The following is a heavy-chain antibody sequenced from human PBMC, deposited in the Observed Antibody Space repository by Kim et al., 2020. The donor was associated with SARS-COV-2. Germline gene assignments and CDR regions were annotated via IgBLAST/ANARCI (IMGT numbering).Heavy chain of an antibody. V-gene: IGHV3-33*05. D-gene: IGHD3-22*01. J-gene: IGHJ3*02. Sequence: GGSLRLSCAASGFTFSSYGMHWVRQAPGKGMEWVAVISYDGSNKYYADSVKGRFTISRDNSKNTLYLQMNSLRAEDTAVYYCARAHGSGYNLDAFDIWGQGILDTVYS. CDR1: GFTFSSYG. CDR3: ARAHGSGYNLDAFDI. CDR2: ISYDGSNK.